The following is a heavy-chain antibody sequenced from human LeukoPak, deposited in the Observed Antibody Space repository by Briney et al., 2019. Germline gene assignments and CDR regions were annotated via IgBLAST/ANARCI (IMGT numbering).Heavy chain of an antibody. CDR3: ARGPRSGDLSLGYWFDP. D-gene: IGHD3-10*02. V-gene: IGHV1-8*01. Sequence: ASVKVSCKASGYTFTNYDINWVRQATGQGLEWMGWMNPNSGNTGYAQNFQGRLTMARNTSISTVYMELSSLRSEDTAVYYCARGPRSGDLSLGYWFDPWGQGTLVSVSS. CDR1: GYTFTNYD. CDR2: MNPNSGNT. J-gene: IGHJ5*02.